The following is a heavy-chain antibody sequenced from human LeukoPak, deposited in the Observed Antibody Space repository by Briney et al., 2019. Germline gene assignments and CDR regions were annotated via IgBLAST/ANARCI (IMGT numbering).Heavy chain of an antibody. CDR2: ISDNGGGA. J-gene: IGHJ4*02. D-gene: IGHD4/OR15-4a*01. CDR3: AKESGPLGAPLYDY. V-gene: IGHV3-23*01. CDR1: GFTFSGFW. Sequence: GGSLRLSCAASGFTFSGFWMSWVRQTPGEGLKWVAGISDNGGGAYYAESLKGRFTISRDNSKNMLYLQMNSLRVEDTAVYYCAKESGPLGAPLYDYWGRGILVTASS.